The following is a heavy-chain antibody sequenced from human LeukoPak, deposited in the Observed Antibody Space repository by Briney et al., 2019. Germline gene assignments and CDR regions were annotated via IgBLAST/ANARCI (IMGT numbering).Heavy chain of an antibody. J-gene: IGHJ6*04. Sequence: GGSLRLSCAASGFTFSSYSMNWVRQAPGKGLEWVSSISSSSSYIYYADSVKGRFTISRDNSKNTLYLQMNSLRAEDTAVYYCAKARCSGGSCYYYYGMDVWGKGTTVTVSS. CDR2: ISSSSSYI. V-gene: IGHV3-21*01. CDR3: AKARCSGGSCYYYYGMDV. CDR1: GFTFSSYS. D-gene: IGHD2-15*01.